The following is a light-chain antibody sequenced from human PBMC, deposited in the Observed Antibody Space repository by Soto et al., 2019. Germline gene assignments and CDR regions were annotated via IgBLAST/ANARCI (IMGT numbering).Light chain of an antibody. Sequence: QSALTQPRSVSGSPGQSVTISCTGTSSDVGGYNYVSWYQQHPGKAPKLMVYDVTERPSGVPDRFSGSKSGNTASLTISWLRAEDEADYYCCSYAVTSTYLFGTGTKLTVL. V-gene: IGLV2-11*01. CDR1: SSDVGGYNY. J-gene: IGLJ1*01. CDR2: DVT. CDR3: CSYAVTSTYL.